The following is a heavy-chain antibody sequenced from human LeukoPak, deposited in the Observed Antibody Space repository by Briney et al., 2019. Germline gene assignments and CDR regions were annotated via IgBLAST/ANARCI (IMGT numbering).Heavy chain of an antibody. CDR1: GFTFSISA. Sequence: GGSLRLSCTASGFTFSISALHWVRQAPGQGLEWVAFIHYDGINKYYADSVKGRFTISRDNSKNTLYLQMNSLRAEDTAVYYCARDHSSSSHSIYFDYWGQGTLVTVSS. D-gene: IGHD6-6*01. CDR3: ARDHSSSSHSIYFDY. CDR2: IHYDGINK. V-gene: IGHV3-30*02. J-gene: IGHJ4*02.